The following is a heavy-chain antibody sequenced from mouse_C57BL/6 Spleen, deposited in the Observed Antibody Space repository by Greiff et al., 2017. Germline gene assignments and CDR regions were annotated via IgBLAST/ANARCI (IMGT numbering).Heavy chain of an antibody. V-gene: IGHV5-17*01. J-gene: IGHJ3*01. CDR3: ARPAAQATWGFAY. CDR1: GFTFSDYG. Sequence: EVMLVESGGGLVKPGGSLKLSCAASGFTFSDYGMHWVRQAPEKGLEWVAYISSGSSTIYYADTVKGRFTISRDNAKNTLFLQMTSLRSEDTAMYYCARPAAQATWGFAYWGQGTLVTVSA. CDR2: ISSGSSTI. D-gene: IGHD3-2*02.